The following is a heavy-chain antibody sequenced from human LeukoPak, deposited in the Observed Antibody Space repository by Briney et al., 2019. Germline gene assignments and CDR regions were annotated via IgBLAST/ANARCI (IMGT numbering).Heavy chain of an antibody. V-gene: IGHV3-74*01. D-gene: IGHD1-1*01. CDR2: INSDGSST. J-gene: IGHJ3*02. CDR3: ARDGTVVSDAFDI. CDR1: GFTFSSYW. Sequence: GGSLRLSCAVSGFTFSSYWMHWVRQVPGKGLVWVSRINSDGSSTSYADSVKGRFTISRDNARNTLYLQMNRLRAEDTAVYFCARDGTVVSDAFDIWGQGTKVTVSS.